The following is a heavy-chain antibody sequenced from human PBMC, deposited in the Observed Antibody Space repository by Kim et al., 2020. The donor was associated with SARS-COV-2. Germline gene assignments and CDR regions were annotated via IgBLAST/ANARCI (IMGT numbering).Heavy chain of an antibody. CDR1: GGSVSSGSYY. J-gene: IGHJ3*02. CDR3: ARVLVAAAGPNDAFDI. CDR2: IYYSGST. D-gene: IGHD6-13*01. Sequence: SETLSLTCTVSGGSVSSGSYYWSWIRQPPGKGLEWIGYIYYSGSTNYNPSLKSRVTISVDTSKNQFSLKLSSVTAADTAVYYCARVLVAAAGPNDAFDIWGQGTRVTVSS. V-gene: IGHV4-61*01.